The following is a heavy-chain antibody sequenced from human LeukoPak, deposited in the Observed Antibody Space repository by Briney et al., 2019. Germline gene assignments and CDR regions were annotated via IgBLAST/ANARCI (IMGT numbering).Heavy chain of an antibody. CDR2: IYYSGST. CDR1: GGSISSSSYY. CDR3: ARGSNMVRGVIRY. Sequence: SETLSLTCTVSGGSISSSSYYWGWIRQPPGKRLEWIGSIYYSGSTYYNPSLKSRVTISVDTSKNQFSLKLSSVTAADTAVYYCARGSNMVRGVIRYWGQGTLVTVSS. J-gene: IGHJ4*02. V-gene: IGHV4-39*01. D-gene: IGHD3-10*01.